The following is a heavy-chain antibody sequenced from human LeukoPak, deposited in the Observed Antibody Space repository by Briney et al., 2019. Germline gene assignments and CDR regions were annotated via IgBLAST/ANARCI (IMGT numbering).Heavy chain of an antibody. V-gene: IGHV1-2*02. D-gene: IGHD3-10*01. CDR3: ARLRGLAVSVHWYFDL. J-gene: IGHJ2*01. CDR2: IKPNSGGT. Sequence: GGSLRLSCAASGFTFSSYAMHWVRQAPGQGLEWMGWIKPNSGGTNYAQKFQGRVTMTRDTSISTAYMELSRLRSDDTAVYYCARLRGLAVSVHWYFDLWGRGTLVTVSS. CDR1: GFTFSSYA.